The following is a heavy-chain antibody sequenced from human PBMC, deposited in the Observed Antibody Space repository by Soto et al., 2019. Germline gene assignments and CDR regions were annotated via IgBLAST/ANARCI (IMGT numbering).Heavy chain of an antibody. J-gene: IGHJ4*02. CDR1: GGSISSSSYY. Sequence: SETPSLTCTVSGGSISSSSYYWGWIRQPPGKGLEWIGSIYYSGSTYYNPSLKSRVTISVDTSKNEFSLKLSSVTAADTAVYYCARLRYDFGYWGQGTLVTVSS. D-gene: IGHD3-22*01. CDR2: IYYSGST. CDR3: ARLRYDFGY. V-gene: IGHV4-39*01.